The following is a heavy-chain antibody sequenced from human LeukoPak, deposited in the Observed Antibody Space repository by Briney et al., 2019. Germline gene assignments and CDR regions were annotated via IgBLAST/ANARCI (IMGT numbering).Heavy chain of an antibody. D-gene: IGHD4-17*01. V-gene: IGHV4-34*01. J-gene: IGHJ4*02. CDR1: GGSFSGYY. Sequence: SETLSLTCAVYGGSFSGYYWSWIRQPPGKGLEWIGEINHSGSTNYNPSLKSRVTISVDTSKNQFSLKLSSVTAADTAVYYCARGSGDYGDDRYYFDYWGQGTLVTVSS. CDR2: INHSGST. CDR3: ARGSGDYGDDRYYFDY.